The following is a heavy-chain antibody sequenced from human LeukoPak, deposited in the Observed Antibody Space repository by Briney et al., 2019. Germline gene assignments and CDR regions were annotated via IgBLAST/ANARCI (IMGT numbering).Heavy chain of an antibody. Sequence: SETLSLTCAVSGGSVSGYYWTWVRQPLGKGLEWIAEISHTGGANYNPSLKSRVTIGLDTSKKQLSLKLESVTAADPAVYYCAREDYGTGSYYRGDAFDIWGHGTMVTVSS. CDR3: AREDYGTGSYYRGDAFDI. J-gene: IGHJ3*02. CDR2: ISHTGGA. V-gene: IGHV4-34*01. D-gene: IGHD3-10*01. CDR1: GGSVSGYY.